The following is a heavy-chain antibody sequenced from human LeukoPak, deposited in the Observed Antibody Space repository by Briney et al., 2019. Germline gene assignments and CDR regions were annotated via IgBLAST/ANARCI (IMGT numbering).Heavy chain of an antibody. CDR1: GYSFSSYG. J-gene: IGHJ4*02. Sequence: GSVNVSCKASGYSFSSYGINWVRQAPGQGLEWMGWISGYNGNTNYAQKLQGRVTMTTDTSTSTAYMELRSLRSDDTAVYYCGRTDIVVVVAATPAPQFDYWGQGTLVTVSS. V-gene: IGHV1-18*01. CDR2: ISGYNGNT. CDR3: GRTDIVVVVAATPAPQFDY. D-gene: IGHD2-15*01.